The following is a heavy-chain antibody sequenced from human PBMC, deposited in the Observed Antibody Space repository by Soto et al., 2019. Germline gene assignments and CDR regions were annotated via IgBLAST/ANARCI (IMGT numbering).Heavy chain of an antibody. D-gene: IGHD6-19*01. CDR1: GYTFTSYD. Sequence: QVQLVQSGAEVKKPGASVKVSCKASGYTFTSYDIIWVLQATGQGLERMGWMNPSTGNTDSAEKCQGRLTMTRNTSISTVYMELSSLSFEDTAVYYCARGRIIVAGGFDPWGQGTLVTVSS. CDR3: ARGRIIVAGGFDP. CDR2: MNPSTGNT. J-gene: IGHJ5*02. V-gene: IGHV1-8*01.